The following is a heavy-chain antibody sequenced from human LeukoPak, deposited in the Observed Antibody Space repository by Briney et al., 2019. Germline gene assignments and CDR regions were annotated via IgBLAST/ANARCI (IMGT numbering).Heavy chain of an antibody. CDR1: GYTFTSYA. V-gene: IGHV1-3*01. Sequence: GASAKVSCKASGYTFTSYAMHWVRQAPGQRLEWMGWINAGNGNTKYSQKFQGRVTITRDTSASTAHMELSSLRSEDTAVYYCARDRDDILTGYSYGMDVWGKGTTVTVSS. CDR3: ARDRDDILTGYSYGMDV. CDR2: INAGNGNT. D-gene: IGHD3-9*01. J-gene: IGHJ6*04.